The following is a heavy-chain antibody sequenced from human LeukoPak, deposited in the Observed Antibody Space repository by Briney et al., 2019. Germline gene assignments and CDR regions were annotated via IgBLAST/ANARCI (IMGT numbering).Heavy chain of an antibody. V-gene: IGHV4-34*01. D-gene: IGHD5/OR15-5a*01. CDR3: ARGSTIFDY. J-gene: IGHJ4*02. CDR2: INHSGST. Sequence: PSETLSLTCTVYGGSFSGYYWSWIRQPPGKGLEWIGEINHSGSTNYNPSLKSRVTISVDTSKNQFSLKLSSVTAADTAVYYCARGSTIFDYWGQGTLVTVSS. CDR1: GGSFSGYY.